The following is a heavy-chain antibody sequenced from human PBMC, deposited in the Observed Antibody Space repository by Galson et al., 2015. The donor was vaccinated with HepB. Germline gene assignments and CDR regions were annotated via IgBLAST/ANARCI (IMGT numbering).Heavy chain of an antibody. J-gene: IGHJ4*02. Sequence: SLRLSCAASGFTFSDYYMSWIRQAPGKGLEWVSYISSSGSTIYYADSVKGRFTISRDNAKNSLSLQMNSLRAEDTALYYCAKGISGGTYSGDDYWGQGTLVTVSS. CDR1: GFTFSDYY. D-gene: IGHD1-26*01. V-gene: IGHV3-11*01. CDR2: ISSSGSTI. CDR3: AKGISGGTYSGDDY.